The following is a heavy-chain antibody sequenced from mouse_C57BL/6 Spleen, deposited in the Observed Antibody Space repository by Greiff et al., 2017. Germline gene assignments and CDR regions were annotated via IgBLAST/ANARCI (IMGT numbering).Heavy chain of an antibody. Sequence: EVQVVESGGGLVQPKGSLKLSCAASGFSFNTYAMNWVRQAPGKGLEWVARIRSKSNNYATYYADSVKDRFTISRDDSESMLYLQMNNLKTEDTAMYYGVRPRYYGSSYVDWFAYWGQGTLVTVSA. CDR2: IRSKSNNYAT. V-gene: IGHV10-1*01. J-gene: IGHJ3*01. D-gene: IGHD1-1*01. CDR3: VRPRYYGSSYVDWFAY. CDR1: GFSFNTYA.